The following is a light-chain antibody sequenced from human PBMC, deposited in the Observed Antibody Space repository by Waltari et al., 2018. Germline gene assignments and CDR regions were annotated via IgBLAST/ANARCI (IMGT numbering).Light chain of an antibody. CDR1: QSLLDSEDGNTY. V-gene: IGKV2-40*01. Sequence: DIVMTQTPLSLPVTLGEPASISCRSSQSLLDSEDGNTYLDWYLQKPGQSPQLLIYEVSNRASGVPDRFSGSGSDTDFTLKISRVEAEDVGVYYCMQVIEYPRTFGQGTKVEIK. CDR2: EVS. CDR3: MQVIEYPRT. J-gene: IGKJ1*01.